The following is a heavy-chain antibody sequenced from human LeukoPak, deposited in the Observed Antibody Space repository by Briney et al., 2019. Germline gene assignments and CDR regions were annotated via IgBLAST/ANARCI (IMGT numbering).Heavy chain of an antibody. V-gene: IGHV3-48*01. J-gene: IGHJ4*02. CDR1: GLTFSTYS. CDR3: AKARGGGSHDDFDY. Sequence: PGGSLRLSCAASGLTFSTYSMNWVRQAPGKGLEWLSYISTSSSTIYYAESVKGRFTISRDNAKNSLYLQMNSLRVEDTAIYYCAKARGGGSHDDFDYWGQGTLVTVSS. CDR2: ISTSSSTI. D-gene: IGHD1-26*01.